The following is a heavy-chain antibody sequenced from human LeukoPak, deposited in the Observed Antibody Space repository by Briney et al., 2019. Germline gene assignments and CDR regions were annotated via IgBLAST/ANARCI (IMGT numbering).Heavy chain of an antibody. CDR2: LNPKNGNT. J-gene: IGHJ6*02. D-gene: IGHD3-10*01. CDR1: GYTFTNYD. CDR3: ARGLQRGDRMLLWFGEFWGDSYFGMDV. V-gene: IGHV1-8*02. Sequence: GASVNVSCKASGYTFTNYDINWVRQATGQGLEWLGWLNPKNGNTGYARKFQGRVIMTRDISISTAYMEVATLGSEDTAVYYCARGLQRGDRMLLWFGEFWGDSYFGMDVWGQGTTVTVSS.